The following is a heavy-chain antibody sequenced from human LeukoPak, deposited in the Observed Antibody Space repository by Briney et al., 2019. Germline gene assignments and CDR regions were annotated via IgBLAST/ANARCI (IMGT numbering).Heavy chain of an antibody. CDR1: GFTVSSNY. Sequence: GGSLRLSCAASGFTVSSNYMSWVRQAQGKGLEWVSVIYSGGSTYYADSVKGRFTSSRDNSKNTLYLQMHSLRAEDTAVYYCARILERRSVYFDYWGQGTLVTVSS. D-gene: IGHD1-1*01. V-gene: IGHV3-66*01. CDR3: ARILERRSVYFDY. J-gene: IGHJ4*02. CDR2: IYSGGST.